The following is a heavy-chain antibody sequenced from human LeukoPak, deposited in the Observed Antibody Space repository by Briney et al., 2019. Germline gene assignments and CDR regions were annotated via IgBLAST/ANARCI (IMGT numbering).Heavy chain of an antibody. Sequence: GGSLRLSCAASGFTFSSYSMNWVRQAPGKGLEWVSSISSRSTYIYYADSVKGRFTISRDNAKNSLYLQMNSLRAEDTAVYYCARDLGDYGSYFYYGMDVWGQGTTVTVSS. CDR1: GFTFSSYS. CDR2: ISSRSTYI. V-gene: IGHV3-21*01. J-gene: IGHJ6*02. CDR3: ARDLGDYGSYFYYGMDV. D-gene: IGHD4-17*01.